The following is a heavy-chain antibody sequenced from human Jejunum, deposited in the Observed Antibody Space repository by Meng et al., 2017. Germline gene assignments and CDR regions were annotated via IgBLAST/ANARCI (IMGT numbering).Heavy chain of an antibody. CDR3: ARHEVDFDN. D-gene: IGHD1-26*01. CDR2: FTRGGTT. Sequence: QVQLQQWGAGLLKPSETLSLPCAVYGGSISGYFWSWIRQAPGEGLEWVGEFTRGGTTNYNPSLKSRVTISADTSKNQFSLTLSSVSAADTAVYYCARHEVDFDNWGQGTLVTVSS. V-gene: IGHV4-34*02. CDR1: GGSISGYF. J-gene: IGHJ4*02.